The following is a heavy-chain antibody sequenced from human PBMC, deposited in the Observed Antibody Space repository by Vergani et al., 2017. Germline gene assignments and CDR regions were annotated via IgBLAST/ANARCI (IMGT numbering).Heavy chain of an antibody. Sequence: QVQLPESGPGLVKPSETLSLTCTVSGGSISSYYWSWIRQPPGKGLEWIGYIYYSGSTNYNPSLKSRVTISVDTSKNQFSLKLSSVTAADTAVYYCARARPKYCSGGSCYGRLYYYYYGMDVWGQGTTVTVSS. V-gene: IGHV4-59*01. D-gene: IGHD2-15*01. J-gene: IGHJ6*02. CDR3: ARARPKYCSGGSCYGRLYYYYYGMDV. CDR1: GGSISSYY. CDR2: IYYSGST.